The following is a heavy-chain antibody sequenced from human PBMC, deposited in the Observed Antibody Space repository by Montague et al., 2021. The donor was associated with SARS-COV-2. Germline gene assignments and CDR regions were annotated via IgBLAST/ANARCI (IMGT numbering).Heavy chain of an antibody. CDR2: VYYSGRS. V-gene: IGHV4-59*01. CDR1: GDSISTSY. CDR3: VRAGRRAPDHPHLYYYKGMDP. Sequence: SETLSLTCTVSGDSISTSYWAWIRQPPGKGLEWIGYVYYSGRSSYNSSLKSRVTISVDTSKNQVSLNLRSVTAADTAVYFCVRAGRRAPDHPHLYYYKGMDPWGQGTPVTGSS. J-gene: IGHJ6*02.